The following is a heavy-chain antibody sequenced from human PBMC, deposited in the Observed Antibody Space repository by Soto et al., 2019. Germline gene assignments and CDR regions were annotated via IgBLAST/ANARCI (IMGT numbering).Heavy chain of an antibody. Sequence: GASVKVSCKASGYTFTSYGISWVRQAPGQGLEWMGWISAYNGNTNYAQKLQGRVTMTTDTSTSTAYMELRSLRSDDTAVYYCARGRYDILTGYYLYYGMDVWGQGTTVTVSS. J-gene: IGHJ6*02. CDR1: GYTFTSYG. V-gene: IGHV1-18*04. D-gene: IGHD3-9*01. CDR3: ARGRYDILTGYYLYYGMDV. CDR2: ISAYNGNT.